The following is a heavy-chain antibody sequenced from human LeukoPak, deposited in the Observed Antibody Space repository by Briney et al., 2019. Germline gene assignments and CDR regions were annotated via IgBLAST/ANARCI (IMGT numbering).Heavy chain of an antibody. CDR2: IYYSGST. D-gene: IGHD3-16*02. CDR3: ASLYVWGSYRSDY. J-gene: IGHJ4*02. V-gene: IGHV4-59*01. CDR1: GGSISSYY. Sequence: PSETLSLTCTVSGGSISSYYWSWIRQPPGKGLEWIGYIYYSGSTNYNPSLKSRVTISVDTSKNQFSLKLSSVTAADTAVYYCASLYVWGSYRSDYWGQGTLVTVSS.